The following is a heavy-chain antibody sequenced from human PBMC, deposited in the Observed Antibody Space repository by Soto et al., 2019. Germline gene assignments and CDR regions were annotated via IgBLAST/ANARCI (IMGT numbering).Heavy chain of an antibody. D-gene: IGHD4-17*01. CDR1: GFTFSSYG. Sequence: QVQLVESGGGVVQPGRSLRLSCAASGFTFSSYGMHWVRQAPGKGLEWVAVISYDGSNKYYADSVKGRFTISRDNSKNTLYLQMNSLRAEDTAVYYCAKEGLYGVYVPTGYNWFDPWGQGTLGTVSS. CDR2: ISYDGSNK. V-gene: IGHV3-30*18. CDR3: AKEGLYGVYVPTGYNWFDP. J-gene: IGHJ5*02.